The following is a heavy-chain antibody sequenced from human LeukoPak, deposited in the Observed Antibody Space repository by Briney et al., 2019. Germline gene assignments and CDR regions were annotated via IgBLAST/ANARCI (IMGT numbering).Heavy chain of an antibody. CDR1: GFSFSSPG. CDR2: INGESTFK. Sequence: GRSLRLSCTASGFSFSSPGMNWVRQAPGKGLEWVSSINGESTFKVYADSVKGRFTISRDNAKNSLYLQMDSLRAEDTAVYYCAKYQTGTWTSYDSSDIWGQGTLVTVSS. CDR3: AKYQTGTWTSYDSSDI. D-gene: IGHD1-7*01. J-gene: IGHJ3*02. V-gene: IGHV3-21*01.